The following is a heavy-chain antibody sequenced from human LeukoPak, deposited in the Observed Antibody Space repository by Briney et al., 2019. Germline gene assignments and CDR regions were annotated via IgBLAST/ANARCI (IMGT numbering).Heavy chain of an antibody. Sequence: PGGSLRLSCAASGFTFSNYAMHWVRQAPGKGLEWVTVISNDGGNTYYADSVKGRFTISRDNSKNTPYLQLNSLRAEDASVYYCARDTSYYYASGSSGPQYCDYLGQGTLVTVSS. J-gene: IGHJ4*02. D-gene: IGHD3-10*01. CDR2: ISNDGGNT. CDR3: ARDTSYYYASGSSGPQYCDY. V-gene: IGHV3-30*01. CDR1: GFTFSNYA.